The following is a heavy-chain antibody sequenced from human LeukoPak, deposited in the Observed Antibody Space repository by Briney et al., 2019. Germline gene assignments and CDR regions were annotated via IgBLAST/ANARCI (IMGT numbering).Heavy chain of an antibody. V-gene: IGHV1-2*04. J-gene: IGHJ6*02. D-gene: IGHD2-15*01. CDR1: GYTFTGYY. Sequence: ASVKVSCKASGYTFTGYYMHWVRQAPGQGLEWMGWINPNSGGTNYAQKLQGWVTMTRDTSISTAYMELSRLRSDDTAVYYCARERGPLGYCSGGSCYFDGMDVWGQGSTVTVSS. CDR3: ARERGPLGYCSGGSCYFDGMDV. CDR2: INPNSGGT.